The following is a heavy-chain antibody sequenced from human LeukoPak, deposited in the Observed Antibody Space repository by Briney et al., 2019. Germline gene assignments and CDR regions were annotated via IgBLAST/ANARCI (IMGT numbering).Heavy chain of an antibody. D-gene: IGHD3-16*01. J-gene: IGHJ5*02. CDR3: ANGGGGKLDP. Sequence: GGSLLLSCAASGFTFSRYAMSWVRQAPGKGLEWVSGISGRDGSTYYADSGRGRFTISRDNSKNTLYLQMNSLRAEDTAVYYCANGGGGKLDPWGQGTLVTVSS. CDR2: ISGRDGST. CDR1: GFTFSRYA. V-gene: IGHV3-23*01.